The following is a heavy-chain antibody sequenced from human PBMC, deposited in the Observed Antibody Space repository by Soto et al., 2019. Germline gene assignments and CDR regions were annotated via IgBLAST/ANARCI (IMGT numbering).Heavy chain of an antibody. V-gene: IGHV1-2*04. CDR2: INPNSGGT. D-gene: IGHD3-10*01. J-gene: IGHJ6*02. CDR1: GYTFSGYY. Sequence: VSVNLSCKTSGYTFSGYYMHWVRQAPGQGLEWMGWINPNSGGTNYAQKFQGWVTMTRDTSISTAYMELSRLRSDDTAVYYCARELFSNYGDYYYYGMDVWGQGTTVTVSS. CDR3: ARELFSNYGDYYYYGMDV.